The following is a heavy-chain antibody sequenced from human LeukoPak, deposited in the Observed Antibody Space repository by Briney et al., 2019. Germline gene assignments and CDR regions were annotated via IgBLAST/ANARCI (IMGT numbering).Heavy chain of an antibody. Sequence: PGGSLRLSCAAPGFSFSSYAMHWVSQAAGKGLEWVAITTSDESNKHYADSVKGRFTISRDNSKNTLYLQMNSLRAEDTAVYYCARESGALREYSFGLWGQGTLVTVSS. V-gene: IGHV3-30-3*01. J-gene: IGHJ4*02. CDR2: TTSDESNK. CDR1: GFSFSSYA. CDR3: ARESGALREYSFGL. D-gene: IGHD5-18*01.